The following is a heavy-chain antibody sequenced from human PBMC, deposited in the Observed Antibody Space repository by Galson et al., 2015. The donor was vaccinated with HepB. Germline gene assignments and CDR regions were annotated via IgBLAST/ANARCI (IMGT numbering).Heavy chain of an antibody. Sequence: SLRLSCAASGFTFSSYSMNWVRQAPGKGLEWVANIKQDGSEKYHVDSVKGRFTISRDNAKNSLYLQMNTLRAEDTALYYCATSRAISGVVLAFDYWGQGTLVTVSS. CDR2: IKQDGSEK. CDR3: ATSRAISGVVLAFDY. CDR1: GFTFSSYS. D-gene: IGHD3-3*01. V-gene: IGHV3-7*01. J-gene: IGHJ4*02.